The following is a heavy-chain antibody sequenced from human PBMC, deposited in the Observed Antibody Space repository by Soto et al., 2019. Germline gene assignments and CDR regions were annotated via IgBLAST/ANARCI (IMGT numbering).Heavy chain of an antibody. CDR1: GFTFSSYA. J-gene: IGHJ4*02. CDR2: ISGNGAST. D-gene: IGHD3-10*01. Sequence: EVQLLESGGGLVQPGGSLRLSCAASGFTFSSYAMSWVRQAPGKGLEWVSAISGNGASTYYEDSVKGRFTISRDDPKNTLYLQMNRLRAEDTAVYYCAKIVTYYYGSGSPIDYWGQGTLVTVSS. CDR3: AKIVTYYYGSGSPIDY. V-gene: IGHV3-23*01.